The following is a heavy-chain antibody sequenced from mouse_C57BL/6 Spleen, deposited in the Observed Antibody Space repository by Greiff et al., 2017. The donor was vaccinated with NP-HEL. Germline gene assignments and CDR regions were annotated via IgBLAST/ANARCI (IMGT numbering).Heavy chain of an antibody. D-gene: IGHD1-1*01. Sequence: EVQVVESGGGLVKPGGSLKLSCAASGFTFSSYAMSWVRQTPEKRLEWVATISDGGSYTYYPDNVKGRFTISRDNAKNNLYLQMSHLKSEDTAMYYCARGGYGSSSLFDYWGQGTTLTVSS. CDR2: ISDGGSYT. CDR3: ARGGYGSSSLFDY. J-gene: IGHJ2*01. CDR1: GFTFSSYA. V-gene: IGHV5-4*01.